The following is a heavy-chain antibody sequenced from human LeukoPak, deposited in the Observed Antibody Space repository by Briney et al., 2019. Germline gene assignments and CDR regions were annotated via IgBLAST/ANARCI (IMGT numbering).Heavy chain of an antibody. CDR2: VHPNSGNT. Sequence: ASVKVSCKTSGYPFTTYEINWVRQAAGQGLEWMGWVHPNSGNTAYAQKFQGRVTMTRNTSISTAYMELSGLRSDGTAVYFCARAPRNDPWGGGTVVSVPS. J-gene: IGHJ5*02. CDR3: ARAPRNDP. CDR1: GYPFTTYE. V-gene: IGHV1-8*01. D-gene: IGHD1-14*01.